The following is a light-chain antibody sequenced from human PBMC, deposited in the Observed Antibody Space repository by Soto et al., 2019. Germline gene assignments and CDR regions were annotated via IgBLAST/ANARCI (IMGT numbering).Light chain of an antibody. J-gene: IGKJ4*01. V-gene: IGKV3-11*01. CDR3: QQRSDWLT. Sequence: EIVLTQSPATLSLSKGERATLSCRASESVRSYLAWYQQKPGQAPRLLIYAASYRATGIPARFSGGGSGTDFTLSISSLEPEDFAVYYCQQRSDWLTFGGGTKVDI. CDR1: ESVRSY. CDR2: AAS.